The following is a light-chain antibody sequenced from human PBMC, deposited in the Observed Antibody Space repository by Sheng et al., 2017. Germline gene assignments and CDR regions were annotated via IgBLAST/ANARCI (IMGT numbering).Light chain of an antibody. CDR1: KSVTSF. Sequence: EIVMTQSPATLSVSPGERVTFSCRASKSVTSFLAWYQQKPGQAPRLLIYGASTRATGIPARFSGSGSGTEFTLTISSLQSEDFAVYYCQQYDDWPQTFGQGTKVEIK. CDR3: QQYDDWPQT. J-gene: IGKJ1*01. CDR2: GAS. V-gene: IGKV3-15*01.